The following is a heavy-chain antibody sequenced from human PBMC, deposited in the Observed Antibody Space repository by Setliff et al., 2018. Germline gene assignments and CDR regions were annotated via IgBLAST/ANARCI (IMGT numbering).Heavy chain of an antibody. CDR3: ARDRTRFTMVRGVIITRAFDY. CDR2: IYYSGST. J-gene: IGHJ4*02. V-gene: IGHV4-59*12. D-gene: IGHD3-10*01. CDR1: CGSISSYY. Sequence: SETLSLTCTVSCGSISSYYWSWIRQPAGKGLEWIGYIYYSGSTYYNPSLKCRVTISVDTSKNQFSLKLSSVTAADTAVYYCARDRTRFTMVRGVIITRAFDYWGQGTLVTVSS.